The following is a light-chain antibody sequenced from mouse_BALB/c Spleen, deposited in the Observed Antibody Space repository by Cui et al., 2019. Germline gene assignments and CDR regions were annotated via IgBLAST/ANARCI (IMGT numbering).Light chain of an antibody. CDR2: STS. CDR1: SSVSY. CDR3: HQWSSYPWT. V-gene: IGKV4-80*01. Sequence: QIVLTQSPAIMSASLGAEITLTCSASSSVSYMHWYQQKSGTSPKLLIYSTSNRASGVPSRFSGSGSGTFYSLTISSVEAEDAADYYCHQWSSYPWTFGGGTKLEIK. J-gene: IGKJ1*01.